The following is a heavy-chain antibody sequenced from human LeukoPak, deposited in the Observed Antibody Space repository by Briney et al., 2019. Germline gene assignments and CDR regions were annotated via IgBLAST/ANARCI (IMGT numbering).Heavy chain of an antibody. V-gene: IGHV4-30-4*01. CDR1: GGSISSGDYY. Sequence: SETLSLTCTVSGGSISSGDYYWSWIRQPPGKGLEWIGYIYYSGSTYYNPSLKSRVTISVDTSKNQFSLKLSSVTAADTAVYYCAREAGIGILTRFFDYWGQGTLVTVSS. D-gene: IGHD3-16*01. CDR3: AREAGIGILTRFFDY. J-gene: IGHJ4*02. CDR2: IYYSGST.